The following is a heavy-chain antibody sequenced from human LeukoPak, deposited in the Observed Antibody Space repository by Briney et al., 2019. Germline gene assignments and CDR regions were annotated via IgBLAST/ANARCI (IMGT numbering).Heavy chain of an antibody. D-gene: IGHD3-3*01. Sequence: SQTLSLTCTVSGGSISSGSYYWSWIRQPAGKGLEWIGRIYTSGSTNYNPSLKSRVTISVDTSKNQFSLKLSSVTAADTAVYYCARDGPRRVVFGAAGWFDPWGQGTLVTVSS. CDR1: GGSISSGSYY. CDR3: ARDGPRRVVFGAAGWFDP. V-gene: IGHV4-61*02. CDR2: IYTSGST. J-gene: IGHJ5*02.